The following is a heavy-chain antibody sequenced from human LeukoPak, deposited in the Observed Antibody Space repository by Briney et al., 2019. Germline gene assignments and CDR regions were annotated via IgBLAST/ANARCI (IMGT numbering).Heavy chain of an antibody. CDR2: ISVSGGGI. CDR3: AKGHCAGSPYYFDY. V-gene: IGHV3-23*01. J-gene: IGHJ4*02. CDR1: GFAFNNYA. D-gene: IGHD2-21*01. Sequence: GGSLRLSCAASGFAFNNYAMNWVRQAPGKGLEWVSVISVSGGGIYYADSVRGRFTISRDNSKTTVFLQMDSLRAEDTAVYYCAKGHCAGSPYYFDYWGQGTLVTVSS.